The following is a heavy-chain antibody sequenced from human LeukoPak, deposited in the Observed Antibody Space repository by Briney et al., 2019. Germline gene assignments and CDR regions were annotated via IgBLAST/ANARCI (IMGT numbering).Heavy chain of an antibody. CDR3: ARSSTTVTTRFFDL. Sequence: GGSLRLSCAASGSTFDDYGMSWVRQGPGKGLEWVSTMTWNGGQTAYSDSVNGRFTISRDNAKNSLYLEMNSLSPEATALYYCARSSTTVTTRFFDLWGRGTLVTASS. CDR2: MTWNGGQT. V-gene: IGHV3-20*04. D-gene: IGHD4-17*01. CDR1: GSTFDDYG. J-gene: IGHJ2*01.